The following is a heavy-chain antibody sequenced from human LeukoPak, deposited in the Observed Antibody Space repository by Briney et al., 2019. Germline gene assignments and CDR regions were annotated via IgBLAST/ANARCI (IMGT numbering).Heavy chain of an antibody. J-gene: IGHJ2*01. D-gene: IGHD3-22*01. CDR1: GGSISSGAPD. V-gene: IGHV4-31*03. Sequence: SETLSPTCTVSGGSISSGAPDWGWIRQHPKRGLEWVGYINHSGSTYYNPSLGSRVTMSVDTSKNQFSLKLSSVTAADSAVYYCARAARQGFTMIVVPFFYFDLWGRGTLVTVSS. CDR2: INHSGST. CDR3: ARAARQGFTMIVVPFFYFDL.